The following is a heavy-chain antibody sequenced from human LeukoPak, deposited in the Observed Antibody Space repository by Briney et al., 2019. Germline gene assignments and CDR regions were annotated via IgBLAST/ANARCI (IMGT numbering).Heavy chain of an antibody. Sequence: GGSLRLSCAASGFTFSSYTMKWVRQAPGKGLEWVSSISSRSSYIYYADSVKGRFTISRDNAESSLYLQMNSLRAEDTAVYYRARNTWFGEGIDAFDIWGQGTMVTVSS. CDR2: ISSRSSYI. V-gene: IGHV3-21*01. D-gene: IGHD3-10*01. J-gene: IGHJ3*02. CDR3: ARNTWFGEGIDAFDI. CDR1: GFTFSSYT.